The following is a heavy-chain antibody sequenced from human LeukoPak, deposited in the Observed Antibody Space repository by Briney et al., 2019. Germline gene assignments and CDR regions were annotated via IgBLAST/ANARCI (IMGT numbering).Heavy chain of an antibody. CDR1: GFTFSSYW. CDR3: GRDRGWLRSVDY. Sequence: GGSLRLSCAASGFTFSSYWMHWVRQAPGKGLVWVSRINSDGSSTSYADSVKGRFTISRDNAKNTLYLQMNSLRPEDTAVYYCGRDRGWLRSVDYWGQGTLVTVAS. CDR2: INSDGSST. D-gene: IGHD5-12*01. J-gene: IGHJ4*02. V-gene: IGHV3-74*01.